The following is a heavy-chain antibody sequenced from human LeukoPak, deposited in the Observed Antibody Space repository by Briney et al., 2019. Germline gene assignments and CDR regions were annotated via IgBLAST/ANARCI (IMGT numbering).Heavy chain of an antibody. D-gene: IGHD1-7*01. V-gene: IGHV3-21*01. CDR2: ISSSSSYI. J-gene: IGHJ4*02. CDR3: ARVITGTRVDY. Sequence: GGSLRLSCAASGFTFSSYSMNWVRQAPGKGLEWVSSISSSSSYIYYADSVKGRFAVSRDNAKNSVFLQMNSLRADDTAVYYCARVITGTRVDYWGQGTLVTVSS. CDR1: GFTFSSYS.